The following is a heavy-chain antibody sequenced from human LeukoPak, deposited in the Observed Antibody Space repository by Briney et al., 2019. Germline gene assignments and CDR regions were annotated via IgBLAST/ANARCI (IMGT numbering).Heavy chain of an antibody. J-gene: IGHJ6*02. D-gene: IGHD4-17*01. CDR3: AKASVTTSKGYYYYGMDV. CDR1: GGSISSYY. V-gene: IGHV4-4*07. Sequence: PSETLSLTCTVSGGSISSYYWSWIRQPAGKGLEWIGRIYTSGSTNYNPSLKSRLTMSVDTSKNQFSLKLSSVTAADTAVYYCAKASVTTSKGYYYYGMDVWGQGTTVTVSS. CDR2: IYTSGST.